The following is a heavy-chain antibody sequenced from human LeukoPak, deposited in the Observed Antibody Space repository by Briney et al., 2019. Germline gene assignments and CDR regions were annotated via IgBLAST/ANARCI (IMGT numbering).Heavy chain of an antibody. Sequence: SETLSLTCAVYGAYFSGNHWSWVRQPPGRGLEWIGEITYSGTTKYNPSLKSRVTISADTSKNQFSLKLSSVTAADTAVYYCARGYSSSWSQRGYFDYWGQGTLVTVSS. CDR3: ARGYSSSWSQRGYFDY. CDR1: GAYFSGNH. J-gene: IGHJ4*02. V-gene: IGHV4-34*01. CDR2: ITYSGTT. D-gene: IGHD6-13*01.